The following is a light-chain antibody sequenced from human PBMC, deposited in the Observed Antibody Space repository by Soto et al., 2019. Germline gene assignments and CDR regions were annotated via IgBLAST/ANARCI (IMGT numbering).Light chain of an antibody. CDR1: QSVSNSY. V-gene: IGKV3-20*01. J-gene: IGKJ2*01. CDR3: QKYGNSPRT. Sequence: EIELTQSPGTLSLSPGERASLSCRASQSVSNSYLAWYQQKPGQAPRLLIYGASSRATGIPDRFSGSGSGTEFTLTISRLQPEDLAVYYCQKYGNSPRTFGPGTKLMIK. CDR2: GAS.